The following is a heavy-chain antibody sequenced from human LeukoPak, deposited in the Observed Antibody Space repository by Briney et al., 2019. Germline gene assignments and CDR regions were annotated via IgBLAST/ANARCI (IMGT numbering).Heavy chain of an antibody. Sequence: GGSLRLSCGASGFTFDDYWMSWVRQAPGQGLEWVANINQDGSEKYYVDSVKGRFTISRDNAKNSLYLQMNSLRADDTAVYYCARGLWFGGDWGQGTLITVSS. CDR2: INQDGSEK. D-gene: IGHD3-10*01. V-gene: IGHV3-7*01. CDR1: GFTFDDYW. CDR3: ARGLWFGGD. J-gene: IGHJ4*02.